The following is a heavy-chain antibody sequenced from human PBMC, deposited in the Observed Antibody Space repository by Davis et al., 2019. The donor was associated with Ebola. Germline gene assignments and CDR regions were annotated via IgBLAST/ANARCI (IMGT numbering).Heavy chain of an antibody. CDR2: IKSDGSST. J-gene: IGHJ6*02. CDR3: AREVRGWGYYGMDV. CDR1: GFTFSSYW. V-gene: IGHV3-74*01. Sequence: GESLKISCEASGFTFSSYWMHWVRQAPGKGLVWVSRIKSDGSSTSYADSVKGRFTISRDNAKNTLYLQMNSLRAEDTAVYYCAREVRGWGYYGMDVWGQGTTVTVSS. D-gene: IGHD3-16*01.